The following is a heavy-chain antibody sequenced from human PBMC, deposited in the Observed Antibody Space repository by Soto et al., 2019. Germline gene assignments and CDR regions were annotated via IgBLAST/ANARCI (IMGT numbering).Heavy chain of an antibody. V-gene: IGHV1-69*01. D-gene: IGHD2-21*01. CDR2: IIPIFGTA. CDR3: ARVVMATIMGYYYGMDV. Sequence: QVQLVQSGAEVKKPGSSVKVSCKASGGTFSSYAISWVRQAPGQGLEWMGGIIPIFGTANYAQKFQGRVTITADESTSTAYMELSSLRSEDTAVYYCARVVMATIMGYYYGMDVWGQGTTVTVSS. J-gene: IGHJ6*02. CDR1: GGTFSSYA.